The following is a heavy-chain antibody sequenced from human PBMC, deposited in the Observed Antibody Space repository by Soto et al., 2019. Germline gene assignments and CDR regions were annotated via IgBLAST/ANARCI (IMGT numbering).Heavy chain of an antibody. CDR1: GGTFSSYA. V-gene: IGHV1-69*12. Sequence: QVQLVQSGAEVKKPGSSVKVSCKASGGTFSSYAISWVRQAPGQGLAWMGGIIPIFGTANYAQKFQGRVTITADESTSTAYMELSSLRSEDTAVYYCARDSRIAAAAYYYYGMDVWGQGTTVTVSS. CDR3: ARDSRIAAAAYYYYGMDV. J-gene: IGHJ6*02. CDR2: IIPIFGTA. D-gene: IGHD6-13*01.